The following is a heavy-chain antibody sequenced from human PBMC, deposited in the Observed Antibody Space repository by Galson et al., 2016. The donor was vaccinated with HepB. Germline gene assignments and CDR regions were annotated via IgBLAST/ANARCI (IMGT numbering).Heavy chain of an antibody. Sequence: CAISGDSVSNNTAAWNWIRQSPSGGLEWLGRTYYRSKWYNDYAESVKSRITINPDTSKNQFSLQLNSVTPEDTALYYCARLGSRVFFDPWGQGTLVTVSS. D-gene: IGHD2-15*01. V-gene: IGHV6-1*01. CDR2: TYYRSKWYN. J-gene: IGHJ5*02. CDR1: GDSVSNNTAA. CDR3: ARLGSRVFFDP.